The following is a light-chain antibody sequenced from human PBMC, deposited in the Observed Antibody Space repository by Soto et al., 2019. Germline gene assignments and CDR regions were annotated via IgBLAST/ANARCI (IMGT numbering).Light chain of an antibody. V-gene: IGLV3-21*02. CDR1: NIGIYS. CDR2: DGS. CDR3: QVWDNNGGHNYV. Sequence: SYDLTQPPSVSVSSGQTAMITCGGNNIGIYSVHWYQQRPGQAPVLVVYDGSDRPSGIPERFSGSNSGNTATLTIGRVEAADEADYYCQVWDNNGGHNYVFGTGTKVNVL. J-gene: IGLJ1*01.